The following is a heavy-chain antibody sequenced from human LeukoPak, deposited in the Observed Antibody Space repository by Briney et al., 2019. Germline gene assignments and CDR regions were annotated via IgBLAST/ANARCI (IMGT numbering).Heavy chain of an antibody. CDR2: IYYSGST. V-gene: IGHV4-30-4*01. CDR1: GGSISSGDYY. CDR3: ARVVIGYYGMDV. J-gene: IGHJ6*02. Sequence: PSETLPLTCTVSGGSISSGDYYWSWIRQPPGKGLEWIGYIYYSGSTYYNPSLKSRVTISVDTSKNQFSLKLSSVTAADTAVYYCARVVIGYYGMDVWGQGTTVTVSS. D-gene: IGHD2/OR15-2a*01.